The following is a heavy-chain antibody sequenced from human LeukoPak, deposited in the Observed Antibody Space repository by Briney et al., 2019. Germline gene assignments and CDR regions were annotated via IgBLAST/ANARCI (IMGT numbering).Heavy chain of an antibody. D-gene: IGHD3-22*01. V-gene: IGHV4-59*01. CDR2: IYYSGST. CDR1: GGSISSYY. Sequence: PSETLSLTCTVSGGSISSYYWSWIRQPPVKGLEWIGYIYYSGSTNYNPSLKSRVTISVGTSKNQFSLNLNSVTAADTAVYYCARVRTSGYCYDPHYYFDYWGQGTLVTVSS. CDR3: ARVRTSGYCYDPHYYFDY. J-gene: IGHJ4*02.